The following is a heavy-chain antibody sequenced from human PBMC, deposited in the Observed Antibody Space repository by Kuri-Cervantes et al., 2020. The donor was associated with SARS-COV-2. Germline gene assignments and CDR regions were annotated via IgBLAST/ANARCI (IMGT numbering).Heavy chain of an antibody. D-gene: IGHD6-19*01. J-gene: IGHJ6*02. CDR3: ATAMGIAVAGERGYYYYYYGMDV. CDR2: FDPEDGET. Sequence: ASVKVSCKVSGYTLTELSMHWVRQAPGKGLEWMGGFDPEDGETIYAQKFQGRVTMTEDTSTDTAYMELSSLRSEDTAVYYCATAMGIAVAGERGYYYYYYGMDVWGQGTTVTVSS. V-gene: IGHV1-24*01. CDR1: GYTLTELS.